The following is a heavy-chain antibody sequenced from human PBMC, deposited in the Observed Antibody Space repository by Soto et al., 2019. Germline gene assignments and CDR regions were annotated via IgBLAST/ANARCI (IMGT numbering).Heavy chain of an antibody. Sequence: QVQLVQSGAEVKKPGSSVKVSCKASGDTFSFYTINWVRQAPGLGLEWVGRTNPILSMSNYAQKFQGRATMTADKSTNTAYMELRCLRSEDTAMYFCATSYGSGYRAFDSWGQGALVTVSS. D-gene: IGHD3-10*01. V-gene: IGHV1-69*02. CDR1: GDTFSFYT. CDR3: ATSYGSGYRAFDS. J-gene: IGHJ4*02. CDR2: TNPILSMS.